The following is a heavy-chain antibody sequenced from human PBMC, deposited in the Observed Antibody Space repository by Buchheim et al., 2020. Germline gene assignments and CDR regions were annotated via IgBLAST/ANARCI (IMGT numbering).Heavy chain of an antibody. CDR1: AGSISSSSYY. Sequence: QLQLQESGPGQVKPSETLSLTCTVSAGSISSSSYYWGWIRQPPGKGLGWIGSISYSGSTYYNPSLKSRVTISVDTSKNQFSLKLGSVTAADTAVYYCAALTAIRGYYGMDVWGQGTT. CDR3: AALTAIRGYYGMDV. D-gene: IGHD2-21*02. V-gene: IGHV4-39*01. CDR2: ISYSGST. J-gene: IGHJ6*02.